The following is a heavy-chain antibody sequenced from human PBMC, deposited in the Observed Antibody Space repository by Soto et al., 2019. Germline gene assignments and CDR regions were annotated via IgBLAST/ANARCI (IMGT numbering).Heavy chain of an antibody. CDR1: GGSISSYY. J-gene: IGHJ6*02. Sequence: QVQLQESGPGLVKPSETLSLTCTVSGGSISSYYWSWIRQPAGKGLEWIWRIYTSGSTNYNPSLKSRVTMSVDTSKNQFSLKLSSVTAADTAVYYCARLGCSGGSCYSYYYYGMDVWGQGTTVTVSS. D-gene: IGHD2-15*01. V-gene: IGHV4-4*07. CDR2: IYTSGST. CDR3: ARLGCSGGSCYSYYYYGMDV.